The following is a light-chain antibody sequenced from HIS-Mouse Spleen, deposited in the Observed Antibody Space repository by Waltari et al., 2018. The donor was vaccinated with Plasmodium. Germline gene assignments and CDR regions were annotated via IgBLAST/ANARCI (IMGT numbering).Light chain of an antibody. CDR2: QDS. J-gene: IGLJ2*01. V-gene: IGLV3-1*01. CDR1: KLGDNY. Sequence: SYELTQPPSVSVSPGQTASITCHGDKLGDNYACCYQQKPGQSPVLVIYQDSKRPSGIPGRFSGSNSGNTATLTISGTQAMDEADYYCQAWDSSTVVFGGGTKLTVL. CDR3: QAWDSSTVV.